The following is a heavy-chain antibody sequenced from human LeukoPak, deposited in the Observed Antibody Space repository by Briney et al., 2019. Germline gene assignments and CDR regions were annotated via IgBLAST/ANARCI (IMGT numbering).Heavy chain of an antibody. Sequence: GGSLRLSCAASGFPFSSHSIHWVRQAPGKGPEWVAVISYDGRDSHHADSVKGRFTISRDNSKNTLYLQMSSLRPEGTAVYFCAKDRGQIATYYFDIWGQGTLVTVSS. V-gene: IGHV3-30*04. CDR1: GFPFSSHS. J-gene: IGHJ4*02. D-gene: IGHD2/OR15-2a*01. CDR2: ISYDGRDS. CDR3: AKDRGQIATYYFDI.